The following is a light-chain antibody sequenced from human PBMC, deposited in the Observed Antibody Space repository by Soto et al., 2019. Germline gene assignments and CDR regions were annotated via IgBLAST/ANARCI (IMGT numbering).Light chain of an antibody. J-gene: IGKJ1*01. CDR3: QHWS. Sequence: DIQMTQSPSSLSASVGDRVTITCQASQDISNYLNWYQQKPGKAPKLLIYDASNLETGVPSRFSGSGSGTEFTLTISSLQPDDVATYYCQHWSFGQGTKVDIK. CDR2: DAS. CDR1: QDISNY. V-gene: IGKV1-33*01.